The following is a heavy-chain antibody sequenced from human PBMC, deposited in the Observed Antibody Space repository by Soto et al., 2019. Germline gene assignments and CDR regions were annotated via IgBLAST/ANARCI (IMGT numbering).Heavy chain of an antibody. V-gene: IGHV1-69*02. CDR3: AMEYCSSTSCYRAY. D-gene: IGHD2-2*02. J-gene: IGHJ4*02. CDR1: GGTFSSYT. CDR2: IIPILGIA. Sequence: QVQLVQSGAEVKKPGSSVKVSCKASGGTFSSYTISWVRQAPGQGLEWMGRIIPILGIANYAQKFQGRVTITSDKSTRTAYMELSSLRSEDTAVFYCAMEYCSSTSCYRAYWGQGTLVTVSS.